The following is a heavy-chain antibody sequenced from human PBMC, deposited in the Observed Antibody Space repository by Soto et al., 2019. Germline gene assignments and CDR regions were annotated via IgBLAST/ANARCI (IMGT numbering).Heavy chain of an antibody. CDR1: GDSITSKYS. J-gene: IGHJ4*02. V-gene: IGHV4-4*02. CDR3: ASAPDFSSSGTMYIDK. D-gene: IGHD3-10*01. CDR2: IFHTGFT. Sequence: QVQLQESGPGLVKPSGSLSLTCAVSGDSITSKYSWNWVRQAPTKGLEWIGEIFHTGFTNYNPSLQSRVSISFDTSKNQFSLDVNSVTAADTAVYFYASAPDFSSSGTMYIDKWGQGILVTVSS.